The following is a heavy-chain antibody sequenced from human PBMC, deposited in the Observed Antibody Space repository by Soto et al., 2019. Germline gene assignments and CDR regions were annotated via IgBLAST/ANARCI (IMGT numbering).Heavy chain of an antibody. J-gene: IGHJ4*02. CDR2: IYYTGST. CDR3: ARATYYYDRSGYLYNFDY. Sequence: SETLSLTCTVSGGSISTYYWSWLRQPPGKGLEWIGYIYYTGSTNSNPSLKSRVTISVDTSKNQFSLKLSSVTAADTAVYYCARATYYYDRSGYLYNFDYWGQGTLVTVS. D-gene: IGHD3-22*01. V-gene: IGHV4-59*01. CDR1: GGSISTYY.